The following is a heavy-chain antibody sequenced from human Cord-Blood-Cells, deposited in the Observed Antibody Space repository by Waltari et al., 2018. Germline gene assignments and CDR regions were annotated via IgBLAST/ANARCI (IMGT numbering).Heavy chain of an antibody. Sequence: QVQLVQSGAEVKKPGSSVTVSCKAVGGTYSSYAISWVRQAPGQGLERMGGIIPIFGTANYAHKFQGRVTITADESTSPAYMGLSSLESEDTAVYYCASPSTTVFAFDIWGQGTMVTVSS. V-gene: IGHV1-69*01. CDR1: GGTYSSYA. CDR3: ASPSTTVFAFDI. D-gene: IGHD4-4*01. J-gene: IGHJ3*02. CDR2: IIPIFGTA.